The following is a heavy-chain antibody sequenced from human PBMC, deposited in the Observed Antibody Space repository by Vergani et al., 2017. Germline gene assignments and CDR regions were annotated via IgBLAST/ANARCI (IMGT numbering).Heavy chain of an antibody. J-gene: IGHJ4*02. D-gene: IGHD3-16*02. CDR2: ISYDGSNK. Sequence: VQLVESGGGLVQPGGSLRLSCAASGFTFSSYGMHWVRQAPGKGLEWVAVISYDGSNKYYADSVKGRFTISRDNSKNTLYLQMNSLRAEDTAVYYCAKVLYDYVWGSYRYPPDYWGQGTLVTVSS. CDR3: AKVLYDYVWGSYRYPPDY. V-gene: IGHV3-30*18. CDR1: GFTFSSYG.